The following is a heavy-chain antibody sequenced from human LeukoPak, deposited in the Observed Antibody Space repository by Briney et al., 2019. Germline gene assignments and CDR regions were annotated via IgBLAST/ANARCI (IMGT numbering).Heavy chain of an antibody. J-gene: IGHJ6*03. CDR1: GYTFTSYD. CDR2: MNPNSGKT. V-gene: IGHV1-8*03. D-gene: IGHD3-10*01. CDR3: ARGYRWELVGYHYSYMDV. Sequence: ASVKVXCKASGYTFTSYDINWGRQATGQGLXXMGWMNPNSGKTGYAQKFQGRVTITMNTSISPAYMKLSSLRSEDTAVYYCARGYRWELVGYHYSYMDVWGKAPTVTVSS.